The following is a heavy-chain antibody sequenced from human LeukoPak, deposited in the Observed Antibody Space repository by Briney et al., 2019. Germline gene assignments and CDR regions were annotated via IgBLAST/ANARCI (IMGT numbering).Heavy chain of an antibody. V-gene: IGHV4-34*01. CDR3: ARDYWGYYGSGSGYYYYYGMDV. Sequence: SETLSLTCAVYGGSFSGYYWSWIRQPPGKGLEWMGEINHSGSTNYNPSLKSRVTMSVDTSKNQFSLKLSSVTAADTAVYYCARDYWGYYGSGSGYYYYYGMDVWGQGTTVTVSS. J-gene: IGHJ6*02. CDR1: GGSFSGYY. CDR2: INHSGST. D-gene: IGHD3-10*01.